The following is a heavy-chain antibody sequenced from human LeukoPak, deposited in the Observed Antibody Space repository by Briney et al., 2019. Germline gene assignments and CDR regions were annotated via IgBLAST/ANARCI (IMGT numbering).Heavy chain of an antibody. V-gene: IGHV1-2*02. D-gene: IGHD2-21*02. CDR2: INPNSGGT. J-gene: IGHJ4*02. CDR1: GYTFTGYY. CDR3: ARDRRGSGDYTPNY. Sequence: EASVKVSCKASGYTFTGYYMHWVRQAPGQGLEWMGWINPNSGGTNYAQKFQDRVTMTRDTSISTAYMELRRLKSDDTAVYYCARDRRGSGDYTPNYWGQGTLVTISS.